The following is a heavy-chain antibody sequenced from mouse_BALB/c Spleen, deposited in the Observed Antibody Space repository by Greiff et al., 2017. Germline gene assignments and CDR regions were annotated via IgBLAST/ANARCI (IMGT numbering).Heavy chain of an antibody. CDR1: GYTFTSYY. J-gene: IGHJ2*01. CDR3: ARSLTTVVPFDY. Sequence: VQLQQSGPELVKPGASVRISCKASGYTFTSYYIHWVKQRPGQGLEWIGWIYPGNVNTKYNEKFKGKATLTADKSSSTAYMQLSSLTSEDSAVYFCARSLTTVVPFDYWGQGTTLTVSS. CDR2: IYPGNVNT. V-gene: IGHV1S56*01. D-gene: IGHD1-1*01.